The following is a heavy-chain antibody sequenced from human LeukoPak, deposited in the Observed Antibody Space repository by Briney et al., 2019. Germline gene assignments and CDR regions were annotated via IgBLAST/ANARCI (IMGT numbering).Heavy chain of an antibody. D-gene: IGHD6-19*01. CDR1: GYTFTSYG. Sequence: ASVKVSCKASGYTFTSYGISWVRQAPGQGLEWMGWISAYNGNTNYAQKLQGRVTMTTDTSTSTAYMELRSLRSDDTAVYYCARAGSGWYNDAFGIWGQGTMVTVSS. CDR2: ISAYNGNT. J-gene: IGHJ3*02. V-gene: IGHV1-18*01. CDR3: ARAGSGWYNDAFGI.